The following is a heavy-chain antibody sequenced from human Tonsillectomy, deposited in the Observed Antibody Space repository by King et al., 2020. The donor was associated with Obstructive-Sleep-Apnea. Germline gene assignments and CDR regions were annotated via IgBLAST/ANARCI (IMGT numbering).Heavy chain of an antibody. Sequence: EQLVQSGAEVKKPGESLKISCKASGYDFSRYWIAWVRQMPGKGLEWMGIIYPGDSDTRYSPSFRGQVTFSADSSINTAYLHWSGLKASDTAFYFCARWEDHSHGYNFDYWGQGTLVTVSS. V-gene: IGHV5-51*01. CDR3: ARWEDHSHGYNFDY. J-gene: IGHJ4*02. CDR1: GYDFSRYW. D-gene: IGHD3-16*01. CDR2: IYPGDSDT.